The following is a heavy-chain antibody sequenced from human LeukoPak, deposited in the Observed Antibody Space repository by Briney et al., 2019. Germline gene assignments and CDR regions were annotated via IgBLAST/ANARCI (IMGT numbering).Heavy chain of an antibody. J-gene: IGHJ6*02. CDR1: GGPFSGYY. V-gene: IGHV4-34*01. Sequence: SETLSLTCAVYGGPFSGYYWSWIRQPPGKGLEWIGEINHSGSTNYNPSLKSRVTISVDTSKNQFSLKLSSVTAADTAVYYCARTFNPFRCPHSAYIAARLYYYYGMDVWGQGTTVTVSS. CDR3: ARTFNPFRCPHSAYIAARLYYYYGMDV. CDR2: INHSGST. D-gene: IGHD6-6*01.